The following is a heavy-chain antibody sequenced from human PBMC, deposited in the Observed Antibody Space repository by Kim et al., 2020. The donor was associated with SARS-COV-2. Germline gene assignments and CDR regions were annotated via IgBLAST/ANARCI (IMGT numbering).Heavy chain of an antibody. CDR3: TRAGRYGDQPPDNWFDP. Sequence: GGSLRLSCTASGFTFGDYAMSWFRQAPGKGLEWVGFIRSKAYGGTTEYAASVKGRFTISRDDSKSIAYLQMNSLKTEDTAVYYCTRAGRYGDQPPDNWFDPWGQGTLVTVSS. J-gene: IGHJ5*02. D-gene: IGHD4-17*01. CDR2: IRSKAYGGTT. CDR1: GFTFGDYA. V-gene: IGHV3-49*03.